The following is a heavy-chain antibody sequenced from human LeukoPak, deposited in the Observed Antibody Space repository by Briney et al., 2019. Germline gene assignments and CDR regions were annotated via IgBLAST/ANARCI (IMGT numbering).Heavy chain of an antibody. CDR3: ARAYYDSSGYPREDY. CDR2: INHSGST. J-gene: IGHJ4*02. V-gene: IGHV4-34*01. D-gene: IGHD3-22*01. Sequence: SETLSLTCAVYGGSFSGYYWSWIRQPPGKGLEWIGEINHSGSTNYNPSLKSRVTISVDTSKNQFSLKLSSVTAADTAVYYCARAYYDSSGYPREDYWGQGTLVTVSS. CDR1: GGSFSGYY.